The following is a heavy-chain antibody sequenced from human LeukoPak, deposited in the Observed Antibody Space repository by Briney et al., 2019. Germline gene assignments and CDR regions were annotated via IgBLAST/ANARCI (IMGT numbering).Heavy chain of an antibody. CDR3: AKTGGIVVVPADY. CDR2: ISGSGGST. CDR1: GFTFSSYA. Sequence: GGSLRLSCAASGFTFSSYAMSWVRQASGKGLEWVSAISGSGGSTYYADSVKGRFTISRDNSKNTLYLQMNSLRAEDTAVYYCAKTGGIVVVPADYWGQGTLVTVSS. V-gene: IGHV3-23*01. D-gene: IGHD2-2*01. J-gene: IGHJ4*02.